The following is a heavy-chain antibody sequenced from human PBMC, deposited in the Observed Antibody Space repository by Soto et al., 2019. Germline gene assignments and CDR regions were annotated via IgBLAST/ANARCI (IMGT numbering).Heavy chain of an antibody. J-gene: IGHJ6*03. CDR2: IQSGGPT. CDR1: GFTVSSKY. Sequence: GGSLRLSCAASGFTVSSKYMSWVRQTPGKGLEWVSLIQSGGPTYYADSVKGRFTISRDTSENTVHLQMNSLRAEDTAVYYCARLPSDTMVRGVILPNYYYYMDVWGKGTTVTVSS. V-gene: IGHV3-66*04. CDR3: ARLPSDTMVRGVILPNYYYYMDV. D-gene: IGHD3-10*01.